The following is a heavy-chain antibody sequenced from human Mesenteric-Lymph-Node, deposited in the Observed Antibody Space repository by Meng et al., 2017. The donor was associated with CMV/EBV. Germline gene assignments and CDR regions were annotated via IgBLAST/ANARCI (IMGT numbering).Heavy chain of an antibody. D-gene: IGHD3-3*01. CDR3: ARDLFDFWSGYIANYYYYGMDV. Sequence: GGSLRLSCAASGFTFDDYAMFWVRQAPGKGLEWVSGISWNDGSVDYADSVKGRFTISRDNAKNSLYLQMNSLRAEDTAVYYCARDLFDFWSGYIANYYYYGMDVWGQGTTVTVSS. CDR2: ISWNDGSV. CDR1: GFTFDDYA. V-gene: IGHV3-9*01. J-gene: IGHJ6*02.